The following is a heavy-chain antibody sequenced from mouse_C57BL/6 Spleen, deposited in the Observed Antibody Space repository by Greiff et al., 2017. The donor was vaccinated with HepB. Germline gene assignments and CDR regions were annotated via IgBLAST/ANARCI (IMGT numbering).Heavy chain of an antibody. CDR2: ISYDGSN. J-gene: IGHJ4*01. D-gene: IGHD2-5*01. V-gene: IGHV3-6*01. Sequence: EVQLQQSGPGLVKPSQSLSLTCSVTGYSITSGYYWNWIRQFPGNKLEWMGYISYDGSNNYNPSLKNRISITRDTSKNQFFLKLNSVTTEDTATYYCARVDSNYGYYAMDYWGQGTSVTVSS. CDR3: ARVDSNYGYYAMDY. CDR1: GYSITSGYY.